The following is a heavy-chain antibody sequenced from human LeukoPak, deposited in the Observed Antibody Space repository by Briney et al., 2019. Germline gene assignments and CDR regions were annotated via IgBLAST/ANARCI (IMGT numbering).Heavy chain of an antibody. J-gene: IGHJ4*02. CDR3: ARGGVTMIVPIL. Sequence: GGSLRLSCAASGFTVSSSYMTWVRQAPGKGLEWVSVIYSGGSTYYADSVRGRFTISRDNSKNTLHLQMNSLRAEDTAVYYCARGGVTMIVPILWGQGTLVTVSS. CDR1: GFTVSSSY. D-gene: IGHD3-22*01. V-gene: IGHV3-53*01. CDR2: IYSGGST.